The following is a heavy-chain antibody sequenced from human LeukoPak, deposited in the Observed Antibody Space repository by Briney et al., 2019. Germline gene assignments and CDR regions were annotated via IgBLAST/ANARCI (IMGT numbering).Heavy chain of an antibody. CDR2: INPSGGST. CDR3: ARGVRFLEWADRETPSHFDP. Sequence: ASXKVSCKASGYTFTSYYMHWVRQAPGQGLEWMGIINPSGGSTSYAKKFQGRVTITRDTSTSTVYMELSSLRSEDTAVYYCARGVRFLEWADRETPSHFDPWGQGTLVTVSS. D-gene: IGHD3-3*01. J-gene: IGHJ5*02. CDR1: GYTFTSYY. V-gene: IGHV1-46*03.